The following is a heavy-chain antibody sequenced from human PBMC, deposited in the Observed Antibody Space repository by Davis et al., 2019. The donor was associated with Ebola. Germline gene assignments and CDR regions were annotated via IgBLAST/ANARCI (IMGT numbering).Heavy chain of an antibody. D-gene: IGHD3-22*01. CDR2: ITGISDYI. CDR3: ARGFYDITGYYHYYNGMDV. V-gene: IGHV3-21*01. J-gene: IGHJ6*02. CDR1: KFTFSGYS. Sequence: GGSLRLSCVASKFTFSGYSMNWVRQAPGKGLEWISYITGISDYIYYADSVKGRFTISRDNAKNSLYLQMNSLRAEDTAIYYCARGFYDITGYYHYYNGMDVWGQGTTVTVS.